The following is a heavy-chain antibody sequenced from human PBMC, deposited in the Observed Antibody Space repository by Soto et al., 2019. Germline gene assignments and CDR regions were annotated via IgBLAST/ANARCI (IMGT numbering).Heavy chain of an antibody. CDR1: GGCVSSGGYA. J-gene: IGHJ4*02. D-gene: IGHD3-22*01. CDR3: ARATYYYHSGRYQLEYYFGK. Sequence: SETLSLTCAVSGGCVSSGGYAWSWIRQPPGKGLEWIGYISQSGRTYYSPSLKSRVTISVDGSKKQFSRKMNSVTAADTAVYFSARATYYYHSGRYQLEYYFGKWGQGNLVAVAS. V-gene: IGHV4-30-2*01. CDR2: ISQSGRT.